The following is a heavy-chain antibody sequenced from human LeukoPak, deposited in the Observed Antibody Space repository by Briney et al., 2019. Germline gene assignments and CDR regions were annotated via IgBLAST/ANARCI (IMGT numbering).Heavy chain of an antibody. CDR2: FDPEDGET. Sequence: ASVKVSCKVSGYTLTELSMHWVRQAPGKGLEWMGGFDPEDGETIYAQKFQXRVTMTEDTSTDTAYMELSSLRSEDTAVYYCATVLWKPQIADAFDIWGQGTMVTVSS. D-gene: IGHD1-1*01. V-gene: IGHV1-24*01. CDR3: ATVLWKPQIADAFDI. J-gene: IGHJ3*02. CDR1: GYTLTELS.